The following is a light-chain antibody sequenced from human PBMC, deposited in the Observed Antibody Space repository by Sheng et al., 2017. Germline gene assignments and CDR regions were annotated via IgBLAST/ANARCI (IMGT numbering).Light chain of an antibody. CDR2: AAS. CDR1: QGISSW. J-gene: IGKJ3*01. CDR3: QQYNVINFT. Sequence: MTQSPSSVSASVGDRVTITCRASQGISSWLAWYQQKPGKAPKLLIYAASSLQSGVPSRFSGSGSGTEFTLTINSLQPDDFATYYCQQYNVINFTFGPGTRVDIK. V-gene: IGKV1D-16*01.